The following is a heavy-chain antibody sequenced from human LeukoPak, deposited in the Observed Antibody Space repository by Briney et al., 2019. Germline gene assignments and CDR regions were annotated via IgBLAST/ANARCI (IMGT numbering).Heavy chain of an antibody. D-gene: IGHD5-18*01. V-gene: IGHV3-21*01. J-gene: IGHJ6*03. CDR3: ARGQSLERWIQLWRPHAYYYYMDV. CDR1: GFTFSSYG. Sequence: PGGSLRLSCAASGFTFSSYGMNWVRQAPGKGLEWVSSISSSSSYIYYADSVKGRFTISRDNAKNSLYLQMNSLRAEDTAVYYCARGQSLERWIQLWRPHAYYYYMDVWGKGTTVTVSS. CDR2: ISSSSSYI.